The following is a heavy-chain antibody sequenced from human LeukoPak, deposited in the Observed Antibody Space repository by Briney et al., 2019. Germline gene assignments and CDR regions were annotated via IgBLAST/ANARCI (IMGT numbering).Heavy chain of an antibody. D-gene: IGHD1-26*01. V-gene: IGHV3-30*02. CDR1: GFTFSSYG. J-gene: IGHJ3*02. CDR3: AKSYSGSYYNAFHI. CDR2: IRYDGNNK. Sequence: GGSLRLSCAASGFTFSSYGMHWVRQAPGKGLEWVAFIRYDGNNKYYADSVKGRFTISRDNSNNTLYLQMNSLRAEDTAIYYCAKSYSGSYYNAFHIWGQGTVVTVSS.